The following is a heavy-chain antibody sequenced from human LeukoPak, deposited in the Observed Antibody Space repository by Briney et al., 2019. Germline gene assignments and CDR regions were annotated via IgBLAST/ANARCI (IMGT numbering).Heavy chain of an antibody. V-gene: IGHV4-39*01. D-gene: IGHD3-22*01. CDR3: ARQITMIVVDY. CDR1: GCSISSSSYY. Sequence: SETLSLTCTVSGCSISSSSYYWGWIHQPPGKGLEWIVSIYYSGSTYYNPSLKSRVTISVYTSKNQFSLKLSSVTAADTAVYYCARQITMIVVDYWGQGTLVTVSS. CDR2: IYYSGST. J-gene: IGHJ4*02.